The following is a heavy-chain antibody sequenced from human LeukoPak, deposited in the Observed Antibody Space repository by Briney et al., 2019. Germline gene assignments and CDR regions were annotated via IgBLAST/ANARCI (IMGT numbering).Heavy chain of an antibody. V-gene: IGHV3-7*01. CDR2: IKHDGSEK. D-gene: IGHD7-27*01. CDR1: GFTFSTYW. CDR3: ARGLGIAPLDY. J-gene: IGHJ4*02. Sequence: GGSLRLSCAASGFTFSTYWMSWVRQAPGKGLEWVASIKHDGSEKYYVDSVKGRFTISRDNAKNSLYLQMNSLRAEDTAVYDCARGLGIAPLDYWGQGTLVTVSS.